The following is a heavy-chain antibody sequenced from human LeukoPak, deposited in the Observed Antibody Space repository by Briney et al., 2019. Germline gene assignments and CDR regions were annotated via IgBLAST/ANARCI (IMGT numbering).Heavy chain of an antibody. D-gene: IGHD4-17*01. CDR2: IIPIFGTA. Sequence: SVKVSCKASGGTFSSYAISWVRQAPGQGLEWLGGIIPIFGTANYAQKFQGRVTITADESTSTAYMELSSLRSEDTAVYYCARDWGDYTPGAFDIWGQGTMVTVSS. CDR3: ARDWGDYTPGAFDI. J-gene: IGHJ3*02. V-gene: IGHV1-69*13. CDR1: GGTFSSYA.